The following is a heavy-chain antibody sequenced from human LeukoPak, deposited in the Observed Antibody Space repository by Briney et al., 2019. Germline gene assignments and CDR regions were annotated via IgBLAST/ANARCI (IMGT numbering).Heavy chain of an antibody. Sequence: GGSLRLSCAASGFTISSYSMNWVRQAPGKGLEWVSSISSSSSYIYYADSVKGRFTISRDNAKNSLYLQMNSLRAEDTAVYYCARANWNGLGYYMDVWGKGTTVTVSS. CDR2: ISSSSSYI. CDR1: GFTISSYS. V-gene: IGHV3-21*01. D-gene: IGHD1-1*01. CDR3: ARANWNGLGYYMDV. J-gene: IGHJ6*03.